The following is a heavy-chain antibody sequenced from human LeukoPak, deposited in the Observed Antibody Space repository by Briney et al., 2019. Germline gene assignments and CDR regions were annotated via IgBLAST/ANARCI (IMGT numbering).Heavy chain of an antibody. Sequence: GESPRLSCAASGFTFSVYYMLWVRQAPGKGLVWVSNISPDATNSKYADFVEGRFTISRDNAKNTLYLQLNSLRVEDAAVYYCATGYRSAYSWDSWGQGTLVTVSS. J-gene: IGHJ4*02. CDR1: GFTFSVYY. V-gene: IGHV3-74*03. CDR2: ISPDATNS. D-gene: IGHD5-12*01. CDR3: ATGYRSAYSWDS.